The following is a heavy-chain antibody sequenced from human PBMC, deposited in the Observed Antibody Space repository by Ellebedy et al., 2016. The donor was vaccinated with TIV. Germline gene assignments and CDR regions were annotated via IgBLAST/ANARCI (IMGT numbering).Heavy chain of an antibody. V-gene: IGHV3-23*01. Sequence: GESLKISCAASGFTFSSYAMSWVRQAPGKGLEWVSAISGSGGSTYYADSVKGRFTISRDNSKNTLYLQMNSLRAEDTAVYYCAKSGFLRVFDPWGQGTLVTVSS. J-gene: IGHJ5*02. D-gene: IGHD5-12*01. CDR1: GFTFSSYA. CDR3: AKSGFLRVFDP. CDR2: ISGSGGST.